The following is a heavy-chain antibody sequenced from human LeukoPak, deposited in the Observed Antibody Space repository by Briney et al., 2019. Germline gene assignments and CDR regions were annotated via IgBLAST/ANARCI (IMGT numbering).Heavy chain of an antibody. V-gene: IGHV4-59*01. CDR1: GGSISSYY. D-gene: IGHD4-23*01. Sequence: SETLSLTCTVSGGSISSYYWSWIRQPPGKGLEWIGYIYYSGSTNYNPSLKSRVTISVDTSKNQFSLKLSSVTAADTAVYYCARVGSDYDGNSRSFDYWGQGTLVTVSS. CDR3: ARVGSDYDGNSRSFDY. CDR2: IYYSGST. J-gene: IGHJ4*02.